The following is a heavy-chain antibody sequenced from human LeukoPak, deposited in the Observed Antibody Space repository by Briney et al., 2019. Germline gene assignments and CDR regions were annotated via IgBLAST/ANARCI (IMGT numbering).Heavy chain of an antibody. Sequence: PGRSLRLSGAVSGFTFSSYAMHWVRQAPGKGLEWVAVISYDGSNKYYADSVRGRFTISRDNSKNTLYLQMNSLRAEDTAVYYCARESYGDYVFDYWGQGTLVTVSS. CDR2: ISYDGSNK. CDR3: ARESYGDYVFDY. D-gene: IGHD4-17*01. CDR1: GFTFSSYA. V-gene: IGHV3-30-3*01. J-gene: IGHJ4*02.